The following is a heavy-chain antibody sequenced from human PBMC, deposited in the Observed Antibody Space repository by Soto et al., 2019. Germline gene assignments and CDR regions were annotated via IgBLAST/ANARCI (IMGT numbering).Heavy chain of an antibody. CDR1: GFASGKAW. CDR2: IKSKTDGGTT. V-gene: IGHV3-15*07. CDR3: TTGTAYYTGLSHTSSYGMYI. J-gene: IGHJ6*02. Sequence: GGALTVSCATTGFASGKAWLKSVPEAPGKGLEWVGRIKSKTDGGTTDYAAPVKGRFTISRDDSKNTLYLQMNSLKTKDTSVYYCTTGTAYYTGLSHTSSYGMYIWGQGNTLTVSS. D-gene: IGHD3-3*01.